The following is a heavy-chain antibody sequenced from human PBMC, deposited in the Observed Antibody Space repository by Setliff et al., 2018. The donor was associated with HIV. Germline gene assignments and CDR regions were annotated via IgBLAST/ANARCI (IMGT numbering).Heavy chain of an antibody. Sequence: SQTLSLTCAISGDSVSSNSAAWNWIRQSPSRGLEWLGRTYYRSKWYNDYAVSVKSRITINPDTSKNQFSLQLSSVTAADTAVYYCATYADRESNRFDPWGQGILVTVSS. J-gene: IGHJ5*02. CDR2: TYYRSKWYN. V-gene: IGHV6-1*01. D-gene: IGHD3-10*01. CDR1: GDSVSSNSAA. CDR3: ATYADRESNRFDP.